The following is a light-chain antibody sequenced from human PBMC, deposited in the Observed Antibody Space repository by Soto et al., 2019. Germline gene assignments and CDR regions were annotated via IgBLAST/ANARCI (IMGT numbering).Light chain of an antibody. V-gene: IGKV1-27*01. J-gene: IGKJ4*01. CDR2: AAS. Sequence: DIQVTQYPSSLSASVGDRVTITCRASQDIKNYLAWYQQKQGEIPKLLIYAASTLESGIPPRFSGSGSGTDFTLTINNLQHEDVETYYCQRYYNAPFTLGGGTKVDIK. CDR1: QDIKNY. CDR3: QRYYNAPFT.